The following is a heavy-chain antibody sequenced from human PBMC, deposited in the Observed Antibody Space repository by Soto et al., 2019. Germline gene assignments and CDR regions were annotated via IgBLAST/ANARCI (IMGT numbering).Heavy chain of an antibody. CDR2: IIPILGIA. Sequence: QVQLVQSGAEVKKPGSSVKVSCKASGGTFSSYTISWVRQAPGQGLEWMGRIIPILGIANYAQKFQGRVTITADKSTSTAYMELSSLRSEDTAVYYCAGTYHYGSGTLYYYYMDVWGKGTTVTVSS. CDR1: GGTFSSYT. CDR3: AGTYHYGSGTLYYYYMDV. V-gene: IGHV1-69*02. J-gene: IGHJ6*03. D-gene: IGHD3-10*01.